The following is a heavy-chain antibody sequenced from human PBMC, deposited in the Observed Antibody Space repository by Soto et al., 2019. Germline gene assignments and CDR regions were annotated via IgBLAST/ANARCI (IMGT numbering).Heavy chain of an antibody. V-gene: IGHV3-53*04. Sequence: EVQLVESGGGLVQPGGSLRLSCAASGFTVSSNYMSWVRQAPGKGLEWVSVIYSGGSTYYADSVKGRFTISRHNSKNTLYLQMNSLRAEDTAVYYCARAAYSSSGYYMDVWGKGTTVTVPS. J-gene: IGHJ6*03. D-gene: IGHD6-6*01. CDR3: ARAAYSSSGYYMDV. CDR2: IYSGGST. CDR1: GFTVSSNY.